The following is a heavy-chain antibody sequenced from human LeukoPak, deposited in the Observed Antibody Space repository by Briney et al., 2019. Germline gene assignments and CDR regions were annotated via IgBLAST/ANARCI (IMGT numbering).Heavy chain of an antibody. CDR3: ARGRRDGYNLGY. Sequence: GGSLRLSCAASGFNFTTNYMSWVREAPGEGLEWVSAIYSGGTTYYADSVKGRFTISRDISKNTLSLQMNSLRAEDTAVYYCARGRRDGYNLGYWGEGTLVAVSS. CDR1: GFNFTTNY. V-gene: IGHV3-53*01. CDR2: IYSGGTT. J-gene: IGHJ4*02. D-gene: IGHD5-24*01.